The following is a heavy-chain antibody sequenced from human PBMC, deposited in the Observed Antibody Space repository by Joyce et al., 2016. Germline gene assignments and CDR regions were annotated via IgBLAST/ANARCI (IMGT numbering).Heavy chain of an antibody. CDR2: INPEDSDT. V-gene: IGHV5-51*01. D-gene: IGHD3-16*01. Sequence: AEVKKPGESLKISCKGVGYSFTSYWLGWVRQMPGKGLELMGIINPEDSDTRYSPSFQGKVTSSVDRSIKTAHLRWGSLRASDTAIYYCARSAVRGTLSPFFDYWGQGSLVTVSS. CDR3: ARSAVRGTLSPFFDY. J-gene: IGHJ4*02. CDR1: GYSFTSYW.